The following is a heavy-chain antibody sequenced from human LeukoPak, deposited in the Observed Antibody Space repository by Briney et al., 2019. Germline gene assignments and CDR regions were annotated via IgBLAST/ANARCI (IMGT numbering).Heavy chain of an antibody. D-gene: IGHD3-22*01. J-gene: IGHJ4*02. CDR3: ARDPYYYDSSGYYPSEFDY. CDR1: GFTFDDYG. V-gene: IGHV3-20*04. Sequence: GGSLRLSCAASGFTFDDYGMSWVRQAPGKGLEWVSGINWNGGSTGYADSVRGRFTISRDNAKNSLYLQMNSLRAEDTALYYCARDPYYYDSSGYYPSEFDYWGQGTLVTVSS. CDR2: INWNGGST.